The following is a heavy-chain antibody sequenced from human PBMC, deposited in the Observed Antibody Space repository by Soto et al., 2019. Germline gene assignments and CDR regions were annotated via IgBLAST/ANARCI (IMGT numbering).Heavy chain of an antibody. J-gene: IGHJ4*02. CDR1: GFTFSNYA. V-gene: IGHV3-23*01. Sequence: VQLLASGGTLVQPGGSLRLSCAASGFTFSNYATSWVRQAPGKGLEWVSGISGSGSSTYYADSVKGRFTISRDNSRNTLYLQMSTLSAEDTAVYYWAKDHRGQYNRFAFWGQGTLVTVSS. CDR2: ISGSGSST. CDR3: AKDHRGQYNRFAF. D-gene: IGHD6-6*01.